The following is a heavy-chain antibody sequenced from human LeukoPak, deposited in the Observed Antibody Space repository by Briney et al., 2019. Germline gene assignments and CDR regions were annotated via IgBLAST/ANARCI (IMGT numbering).Heavy chain of an antibody. CDR1: AGSISSYY. CDR2: IYYSGIT. V-gene: IGHV4-59*04. J-gene: IGHJ4*02. CDR3: HFKYCSSSTCFYYFDY. D-gene: IGHD2-2*01. Sequence: SETLSLTCTVSAGSISSYYWSWIRQPPGKGLEWIGYIYYSGITYYNPSLRSRVTISVDTSKNQFSLKLSSVTATDTAVYYCHFKYCSSSTCFYYFDYWGQGTLVTVSS.